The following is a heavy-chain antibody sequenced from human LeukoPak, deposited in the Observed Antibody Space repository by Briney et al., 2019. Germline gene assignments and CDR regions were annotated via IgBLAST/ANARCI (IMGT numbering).Heavy chain of an antibody. J-gene: IGHJ4*02. Sequence: GASVKVSCKASRYTFTPYFIHWVRQAPGQGLEWMGIINPTGGSTTYAQKFQGRVTVTRDMSTSTVYMELSSLTSEDTAVYYCARDRVIVGGTATYNFDHWGQGTLVTVSS. CDR2: INPTGGST. V-gene: IGHV1-46*01. CDR1: RYTFTPYF. CDR3: ARDRVIVGGTATYNFDH. D-gene: IGHD1-14*01.